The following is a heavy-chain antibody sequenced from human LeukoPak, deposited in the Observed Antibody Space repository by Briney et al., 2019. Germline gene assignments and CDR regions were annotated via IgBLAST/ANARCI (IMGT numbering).Heavy chain of an antibody. J-gene: IGHJ4*02. CDR3: ARSTVTTPLDDY. CDR2: ISSSSSYI. CDR1: GFTFSSYN. D-gene: IGHD4-17*01. V-gene: IGHV3-21*01. Sequence: GGSLRLSCAASGFTFSSYNMNWVRQAPGKGLEWVSSISSSSSYIYYADSVKGRFTISRDNAKNSLYLQMNSLRAEDTAVYYCARSTVTTPLDDYWGQGTLVTVSS.